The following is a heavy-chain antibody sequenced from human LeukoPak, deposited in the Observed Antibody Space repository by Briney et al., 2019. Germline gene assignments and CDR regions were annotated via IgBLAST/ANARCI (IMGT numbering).Heavy chain of an antibody. D-gene: IGHD3-10*01. CDR3: ARDYVLLWFGELLIRNWFDP. CDR2: INPNSGGT. J-gene: IGHJ5*02. V-gene: IGHV1-2*02. Sequence: ASVKVSCKASGYTFPDYYIHWVRQAPGQGLEWMGWINPNSGGTNYAQKFQGRVTMTRDTSISTAYMELSRLRSDDTAVYYCARDYVLLWFGELLIRNWFDPWGQGTLVTVSS. CDR1: GYTFPDYY.